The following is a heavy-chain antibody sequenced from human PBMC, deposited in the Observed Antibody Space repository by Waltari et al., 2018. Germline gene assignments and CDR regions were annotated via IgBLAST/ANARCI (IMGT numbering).Heavy chain of an antibody. CDR3: TRYQSTGIKPFDF. D-gene: IGHD1-1*01. V-gene: IGHV4-34*02. CDR2: IKHRGTT. CDR1: GGSFSGYY. J-gene: IGHJ4*02. Sequence: QVQLQQWGAGLLKPSETLSLTCAVYGGSFSGYYWTWIRQPPGKGLEWIGEIKHRGTTNYNPALKSRVTISVDTSENQFSLRLMSVTAADTAVYYCTRYQSTGIKPFDFWGQGTLVTISS.